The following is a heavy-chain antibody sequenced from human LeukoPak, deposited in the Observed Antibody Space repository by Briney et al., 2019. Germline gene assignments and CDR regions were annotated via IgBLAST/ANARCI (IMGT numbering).Heavy chain of an antibody. D-gene: IGHD2-2*01. CDR2: INHSGST. Sequence: SETLSLTCAVYGGSFSGYYWNWIRQPPGKGLEWIGEINHSGSTSYNPSLKSRVTISVDTSKNQFSLKLSSVTAADTAVYYCARESIVVVPAAYNWFDPWGQGTLVTVSS. V-gene: IGHV4-34*01. J-gene: IGHJ5*02. CDR1: GGSFSGYY. CDR3: ARESIVVVPAAYNWFDP.